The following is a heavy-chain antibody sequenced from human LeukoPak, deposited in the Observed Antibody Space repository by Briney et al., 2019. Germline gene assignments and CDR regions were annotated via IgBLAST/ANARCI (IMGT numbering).Heavy chain of an antibody. CDR2: IYYSGST. J-gene: IGHJ5*02. Sequence: SETLSLTCTVSGGSISSYYWSWIRQPPGKGLEWIGYIYYSGSTNYNPSLKSRVTISVDTSKNQFSLKLSSVTAADTAVYYCARVKRGYSYGFHPGWFDPWGQGTLVTVSS. CDR1: GGSISSYY. D-gene: IGHD5-18*01. CDR3: ARVKRGYSYGFHPGWFDP. V-gene: IGHV4-59*01.